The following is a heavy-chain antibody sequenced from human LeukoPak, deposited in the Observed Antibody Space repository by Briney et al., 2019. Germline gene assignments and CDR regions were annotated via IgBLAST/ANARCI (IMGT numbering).Heavy chain of an antibody. Sequence: PSETLSLTCTVSGDSISTYYWSWIRQPPGKGLEWIGYVYYSGSTNYNPSLKSRVTISVDTSKNQFSLKLSSVTAADTAVYYCARAPLVRGVFSFGPPDYYYGLDVWGQGTTVTVSS. V-gene: IGHV4-59*12. CDR3: ARAPLVRGVFSFGPPDYYYGLDV. D-gene: IGHD3-10*01. CDR1: GDSISTYY. CDR2: VYYSGST. J-gene: IGHJ6*02.